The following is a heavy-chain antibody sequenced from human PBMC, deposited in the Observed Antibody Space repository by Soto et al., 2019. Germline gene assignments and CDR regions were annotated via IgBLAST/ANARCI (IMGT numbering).Heavy chain of an antibody. V-gene: IGHV3-30-3*01. CDR2: ISYDGSNK. D-gene: IGHD5-18*01. CDR3: ARDSRGYYNWFDP. Sequence: GGSQTLSCAASGVTFSSYAMHSVRQAQGKGLEWVAVISYDGSNKYYADSVKGRFTISRDNSKNTLYLQMNSLRAEDTAVYYCARDSRGYYNWFDPCGQGTLVTVSS. CDR1: GVTFSSYA. J-gene: IGHJ5*02.